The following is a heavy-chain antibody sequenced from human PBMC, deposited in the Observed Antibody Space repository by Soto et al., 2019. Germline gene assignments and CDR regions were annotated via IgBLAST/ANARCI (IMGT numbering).Heavy chain of an antibody. V-gene: IGHV2-70*01. Sequence: SGPTLVNPTQTLTLTCTFSGFSLSTSGMCVSWIRQPPGKALEWLALIDWDDDKYYSTSLKTRLTISKDTSKNQVVLTMTNMDPVDTATYYCARIRDSSGWYSGFDPWGQGTLVTVSS. J-gene: IGHJ5*02. CDR2: IDWDDDK. CDR3: ARIRDSSGWYSGFDP. CDR1: GFSLSTSGMC. D-gene: IGHD6-19*01.